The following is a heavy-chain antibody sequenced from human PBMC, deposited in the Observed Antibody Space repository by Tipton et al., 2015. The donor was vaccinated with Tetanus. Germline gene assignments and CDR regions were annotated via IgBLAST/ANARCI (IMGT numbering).Heavy chain of an antibody. CDR3: ARPIKQWLVPVDS. CDR2: AHYSGST. Sequence: TLSLTCTVSGGSISSSSYYWGWIRQPPGKGLEWIGSAHYSGSTYHNPSLKSRVTISVDTSKNQFSLELSSVTAADTAVYYCARPIKQWLVPVDSWGQGTLVTFSS. J-gene: IGHJ4*02. D-gene: IGHD6-19*01. CDR1: GGSISSSSYY. V-gene: IGHV4-39*01.